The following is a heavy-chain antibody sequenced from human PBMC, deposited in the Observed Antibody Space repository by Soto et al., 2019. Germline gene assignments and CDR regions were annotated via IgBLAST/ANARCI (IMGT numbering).Heavy chain of an antibody. CDR3: AREVAGRGGEYDY. CDR1: GYTFTTYG. V-gene: IGHV1-18*01. D-gene: IGHD3-16*01. J-gene: IGHJ4*02. Sequence: QVQLVQSGAEVKKPGASVKVSCKASGYTFTTYGIGWVRQAPGQGLEWMGLISGDNGNTNYAQNVQGRVTVTTDTSTSTAYMELRSLRSDDTAVYYCAREVAGRGGEYDYWGQGTLVTVSS. CDR2: ISGDNGNT.